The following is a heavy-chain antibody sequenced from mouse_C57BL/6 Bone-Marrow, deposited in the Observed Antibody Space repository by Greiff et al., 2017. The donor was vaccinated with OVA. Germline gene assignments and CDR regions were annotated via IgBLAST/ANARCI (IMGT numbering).Heavy chain of an antibody. Sequence: VKVVESGPGLVQPSQSLSITCTVSGFSLTSYGVHWVRQSPGKGLEWLGVIWSGGSTDYNAAFISRLSISKDNSKSQVFFKMNSLQADDTAIYYCAISLYYYGSSYDLDWYFDVWGTGTTVTVSS. CDR1: GFSLTSYG. CDR2: IWSGGST. J-gene: IGHJ1*03. D-gene: IGHD1-1*01. CDR3: AISLYYYGSSYDLDWYFDV. V-gene: IGHV2-2*01.